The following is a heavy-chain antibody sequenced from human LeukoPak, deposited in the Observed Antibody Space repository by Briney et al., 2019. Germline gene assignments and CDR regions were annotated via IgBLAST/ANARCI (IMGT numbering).Heavy chain of an antibody. D-gene: IGHD5-24*01. J-gene: IGHJ4*02. CDR2: IIPIFGTA. Sequence: GASVKVSCKASGGTFSSYAISWVRQAPGQGLEWMGRIIPIFGTANYAQKFQGRVTITTDESTSTAYVELSSLRSEDTAVYYCASSRDGYNFDYWGQGTLVTVSS. CDR1: GGTFSSYA. CDR3: ASSRDGYNFDY. V-gene: IGHV1-69*05.